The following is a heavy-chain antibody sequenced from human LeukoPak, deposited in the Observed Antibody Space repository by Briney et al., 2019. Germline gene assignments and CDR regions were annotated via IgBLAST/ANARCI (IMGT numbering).Heavy chain of an antibody. V-gene: IGHV4-30-4*08. D-gene: IGHD3-3*01. CDR2: IYYSGST. CDR3: ARIENSFWSGSYYFDY. J-gene: IGHJ4*02. CDR1: GGSISSGDYY. Sequence: SETLSLTCTVSGGSISSGDYYWSWIRQPPGKGLEWIGYIYYSGSTYYNPSLKSRVTISVDTSKNQFSLKLSSVSAADTAVYYCARIENSFWSGSYYFDYWGQGSLVTVSS.